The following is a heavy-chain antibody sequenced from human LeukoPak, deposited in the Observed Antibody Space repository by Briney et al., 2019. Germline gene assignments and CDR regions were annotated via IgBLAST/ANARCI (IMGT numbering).Heavy chain of an antibody. V-gene: IGHV3-30*02. CDR2: IRYDGSNK. CDR1: VFTLSSYW. D-gene: IGHD2-2*01. J-gene: IGHJ4*02. Sequence: PGGALRLSCVASVFTLSSYWMSWVRPAPGKGREGVAFIRYDGSNKYYAHSVKGRFTISRDNSKNTLYLQMNSLRAEDTAVYYCAKDRLAGSISWVFDYWGQGTLVTVSS. CDR3: AKDRLAGSISWVFDY.